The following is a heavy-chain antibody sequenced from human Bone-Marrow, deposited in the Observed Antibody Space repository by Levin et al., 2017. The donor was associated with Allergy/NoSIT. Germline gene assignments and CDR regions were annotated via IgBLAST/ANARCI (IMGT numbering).Heavy chain of an antibody. CDR1: GGTFSSYA. CDR3: ARRSRGKPVAAFDY. Sequence: KISCKASGGTFSSYAISWVRQAPGQGLEWMGRIIPILGIANYAQKFQGRVTITADKSTSTAYMELSSLRSEDTAVYYCARRSRGKPVAAFDYWGQGTLVTVSS. D-gene: IGHD6-19*01. CDR2: IIPILGIA. J-gene: IGHJ4*02. V-gene: IGHV1-69*04.